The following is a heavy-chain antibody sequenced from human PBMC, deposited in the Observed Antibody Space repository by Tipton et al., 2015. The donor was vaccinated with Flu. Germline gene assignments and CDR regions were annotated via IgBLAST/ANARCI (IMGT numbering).Heavy chain of an antibody. CDR3: VRGDTSGWLGQYLYGMDV. D-gene: IGHD6-19*01. CDR1: GFTFISYP. V-gene: IGHV3-30-3*01. J-gene: IGHJ6*02. Sequence: SLRLSCAASGFTFISYPFHWVRQAPGKGLEWLAVVSYGGDSKYYADSVTGRFTISRDKSRSTVYLQMNSLTTADTAVYYCVRGDTSGWLGQYLYGMDVWGQGTTVTVSS. CDR2: VSYGGDSK.